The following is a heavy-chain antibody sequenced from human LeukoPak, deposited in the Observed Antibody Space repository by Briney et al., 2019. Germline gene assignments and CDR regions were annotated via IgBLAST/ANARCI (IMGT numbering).Heavy chain of an antibody. D-gene: IGHD6-19*01. CDR3: ARDRLAVADY. CDR1: GFTFSSYS. CDR2: ISSSSSYI. V-gene: IGHV3-21*01. J-gene: IGHJ4*02. Sequence: PGGSLRLSCAASGFTFSSYSMNWDRQAPGKGLEWVSSISSSSSYIYYADSVKGRFTISRDNAKNSLYLQMNSLRAEDTAVYYCARDRLAVADYWGQGTLVTVSS.